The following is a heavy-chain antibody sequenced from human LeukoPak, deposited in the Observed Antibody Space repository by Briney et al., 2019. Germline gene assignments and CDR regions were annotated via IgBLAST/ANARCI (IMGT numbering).Heavy chain of an antibody. Sequence: GGSLRLSCAASGFTFSSYAMHWVRQAPGKWLEWVAVISYDGSNKYYADSVKGRFTISRDNSKNTLYLQMNSLRAEDTAVYYCARDVNSSGYYAVMDVWGKGTTVTVSS. D-gene: IGHD3-22*01. CDR2: ISYDGSNK. V-gene: IGHV3-30*04. CDR3: ARDVNSSGYYAVMDV. CDR1: GFTFSSYA. J-gene: IGHJ6*04.